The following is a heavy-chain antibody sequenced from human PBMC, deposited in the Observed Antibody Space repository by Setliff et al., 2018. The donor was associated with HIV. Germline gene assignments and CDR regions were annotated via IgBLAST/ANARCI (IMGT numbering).Heavy chain of an antibody. D-gene: IGHD3-22*01. CDR2: IYTSGST. CDR3: ARGPGHDSSGYYYDYYYMDV. V-gene: IGHV4-4*08. Sequence: SETLSLTCTVSGGSISSYYWSWIRQPPGKGLEWIGYIYTSGSTNYNPSLKSRVTISVDTSKNQFSLKRSSVTAADTAVYYCARGPGHDSSGYYYDYYYMDVWGKGTTVTVSS. J-gene: IGHJ6*03. CDR1: GGSISSYY.